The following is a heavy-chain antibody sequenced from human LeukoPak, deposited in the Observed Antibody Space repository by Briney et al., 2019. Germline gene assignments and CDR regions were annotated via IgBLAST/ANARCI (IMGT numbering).Heavy chain of an antibody. D-gene: IGHD6-19*01. V-gene: IGHV4-4*07. CDR3: ARQVAVAGTAGFDF. CDR1: GGSISSYY. J-gene: IGHJ4*02. Sequence: SETLSLTCTVSGGSISSYYWSWIRQPAGKGLEWIGRIYTTGSTNYNPSLKSRVNMSVDTSKNQFSLKLSSVTAADTAVYYCARQVAVAGTAGFDFWGQGTLVTVSS. CDR2: IYTTGST.